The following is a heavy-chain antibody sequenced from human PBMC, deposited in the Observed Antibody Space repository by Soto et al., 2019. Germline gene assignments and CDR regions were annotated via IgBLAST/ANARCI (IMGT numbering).Heavy chain of an antibody. V-gene: IGHV4-30-4*01. D-gene: IGHD3-16*01. Sequence: QVQLRESGPGLVKPSETLSLTCTVYGGSISNVNDCWSWIRQSPDKGLEWIGHIYDGGSTYNNPPPESRITTSVDTSTTQCSLQLSSVSVADTAVYYCATGTSGDKVDYWCQGILVTVSS. J-gene: IGHJ4*02. CDR1: GGSISNVNDC. CDR3: ATGTSGDKVDY. CDR2: IYDGGST.